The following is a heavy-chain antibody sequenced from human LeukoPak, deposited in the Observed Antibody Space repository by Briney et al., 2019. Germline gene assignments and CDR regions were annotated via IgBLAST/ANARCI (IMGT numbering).Heavy chain of an antibody. CDR1: GGSISIYY. Sequence: SETLSLTCTVSGGSISIYYWSWIRQPPGKGLEWIGDIYYSGTTNYNPSLKSRVTISLDTSKNQFSLRLSSVTAADTAVYYCARIDAVAATPTSFDYWGQGTLVTVSS. V-gene: IGHV4-59*01. CDR3: ARIDAVAATPTSFDY. D-gene: IGHD6-19*01. CDR2: IYYSGTT. J-gene: IGHJ4*02.